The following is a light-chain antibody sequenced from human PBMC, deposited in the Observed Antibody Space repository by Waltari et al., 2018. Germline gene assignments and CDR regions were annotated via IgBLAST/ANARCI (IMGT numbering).Light chain of an antibody. CDR2: KDT. CDR3: LSADSSGPYLYV. Sequence: SYELTQPPPVSAPPGQTARLTCPGDAFPSPFADCSQQKPGQAPVLVIYKDTERPSGIPERFSGSSSGTTVTLTISGVQAEDEADYYCLSADSSGPYLYVFGTGTTVTVL. J-gene: IGLJ1*01. V-gene: IGLV3-25*03. CDR1: AFPSPF.